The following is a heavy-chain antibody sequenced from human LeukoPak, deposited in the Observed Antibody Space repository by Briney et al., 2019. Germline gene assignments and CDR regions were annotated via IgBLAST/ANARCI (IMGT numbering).Heavy chain of an antibody. CDR1: GYTFINYC. V-gene: IGHV1-46*01. CDR2: INPSGGST. D-gene: IGHD3-22*01. Sequence: ASVKVSCKASGYTFINYCMHWVRQAPGQGLEWMGIINPSGGSTRYAQQFQGRVTLTRDTSTSTVYMELTTLRSEDTAVYYCARVGTYDSSAYYAHWGQGTLVTVSS. CDR3: ARVGTYDSSAYYAH. J-gene: IGHJ4*02.